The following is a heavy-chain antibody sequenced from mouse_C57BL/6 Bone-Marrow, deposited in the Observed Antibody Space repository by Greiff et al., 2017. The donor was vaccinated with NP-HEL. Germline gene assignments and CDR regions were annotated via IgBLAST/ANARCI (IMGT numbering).Heavy chain of an antibody. CDR3: ARTEPAWFAY. CDR1: GFTFSDYG. CDR2: ISSGSSTI. Sequence: EVKVEESGGGLVKPGGSLKLSCAASGFTFSDYGMHWVRQAPEKGLEWVAYISSGSSTIYYADTVKGRFTISRDNAKNTLFLQMTSLRSEDTAMYYCARTEPAWFAYWGQGTLVTVSA. J-gene: IGHJ3*01. V-gene: IGHV5-17*01.